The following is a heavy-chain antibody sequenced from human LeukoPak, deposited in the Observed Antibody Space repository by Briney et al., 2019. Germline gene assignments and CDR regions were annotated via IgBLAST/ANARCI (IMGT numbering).Heavy chain of an antibody. CDR2: INPSGGST. CDR3: ASTWWHSSSWYAFDI. V-gene: IGHV1-46*01. J-gene: IGHJ3*02. Sequence: ASVKVSCKASGYTFTSYYMHWVRQAPGQGLEWMGIINPSGGSTSYAQKFQGRVTMTRDTSTSTVYMELSSLRSEDTAVYYCASTWWHSSSWYAFDIRGQGTMVTVSS. CDR1: GYTFTSYY. D-gene: IGHD6-13*01.